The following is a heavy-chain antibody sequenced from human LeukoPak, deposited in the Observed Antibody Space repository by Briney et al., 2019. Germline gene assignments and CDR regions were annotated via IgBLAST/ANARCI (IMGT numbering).Heavy chain of an antibody. D-gene: IGHD3-9*01. J-gene: IGHJ4*02. V-gene: IGHV1-2*06. CDR2: INPNSGGT. CDR1: GYTFTGYY. CDR3: ATSRRLRYFDWLSNTIDY. Sequence: ASVKVSCKASGYTFTGYYMHWVRQAPGQGLEWMGRINPNSGGTNYAQKFQGRVTMTEDTSTDTAYMELSSLRSEDTAVYYCATSRRLRYFDWLSNTIDYWGQGTLVTVSS.